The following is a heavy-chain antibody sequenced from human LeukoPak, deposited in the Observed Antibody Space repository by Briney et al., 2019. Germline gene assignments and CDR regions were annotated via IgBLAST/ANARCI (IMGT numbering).Heavy chain of an antibody. J-gene: IGHJ4*02. V-gene: IGHV3-9*01. CDR3: AKDSVEVY. CDR1: GFTFDNYA. CDR2: INWNSNTI. Sequence: QPGGSLRLSCAASGFTFDNYAMHWVRQAPGKGLEWVSGINWNSNTIGYADSVKGRFTISRDNAKNSLYLQMNSLRAEDTALYYCAKDSVEVYWGQGTLVTVSS.